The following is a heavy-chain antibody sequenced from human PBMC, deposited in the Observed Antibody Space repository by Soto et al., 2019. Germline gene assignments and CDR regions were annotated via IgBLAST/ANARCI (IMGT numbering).Heavy chain of an antibody. V-gene: IGHV3-23*01. CDR1: GFTFSSYA. Sequence: EVQLLESGGGLVQPGGSLRLSCAASGFTFSSYARSWARQAPGKGLEWVSTINEGGGLGNTYYADSVKGRFTISRDNSKNTLYLQMNSLRAEDTAVYYCAKVPIMTTVTHYFDYWGQGTLVTVSS. J-gene: IGHJ4*02. CDR3: AKVPIMTTVTHYFDY. D-gene: IGHD4-17*01. CDR2: INEGGGLGNT.